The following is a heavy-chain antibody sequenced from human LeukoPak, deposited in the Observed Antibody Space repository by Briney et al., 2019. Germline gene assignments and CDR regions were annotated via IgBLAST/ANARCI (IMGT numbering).Heavy chain of an antibody. J-gene: IGHJ4*02. CDR3: ARRGRSRYCSGGSCYTWDYYFDY. CDR1: GFTFSSYE. Sequence: GGSLRLSCAASGFTFSSYEMNWVRQAPGRGLEWVSYISSSGSTIYYADSVKGRFTISRDNAKNSLYLQMNSLRAEDTAVYYCARRGRSRYCSGGSCYTWDYYFDYWGQGTLVTVSS. V-gene: IGHV3-48*03. CDR2: ISSSGSTI. D-gene: IGHD2-15*01.